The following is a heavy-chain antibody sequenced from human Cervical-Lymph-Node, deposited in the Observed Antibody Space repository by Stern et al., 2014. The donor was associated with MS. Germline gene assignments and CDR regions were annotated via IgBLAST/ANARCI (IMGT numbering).Heavy chain of an antibody. CDR3: ALSSETSDRWYSLGYDL. Sequence: QVQLVQSGAEVTKPGSSVKVSCKASGGTFSKFPSSWVRQAPGQGLEWMGGIFPFFGTPTSDQEFRARFTITAYFSPSTVYMELSSLRSDDTAVYYCALSSETSDRWYSLGYDLWGQGTLVTVSS. D-gene: IGHD6-13*01. J-gene: IGHJ5*02. CDR1: GGTFSKFP. V-gene: IGHV1-69*01. CDR2: IFPFFGTP.